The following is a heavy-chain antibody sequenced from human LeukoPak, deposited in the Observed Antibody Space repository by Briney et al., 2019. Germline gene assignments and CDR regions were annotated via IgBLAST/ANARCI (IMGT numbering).Heavy chain of an antibody. D-gene: IGHD3-3*01. CDR3: ARRDDFWSGSTDAFDI. V-gene: IGHV1-8*03. J-gene: IGHJ3*02. Sequence: GASVKVSCKASGYTFTSYYMHWVRQATGQGLEWMGWMNPNSGNTGYAQKFQGRVTITRNTSISTAYMELSSLRSEDTAVYYCARRDDFWSGSTDAFDIWGQGTMVTVSS. CDR1: GYTFTSYY. CDR2: MNPNSGNT.